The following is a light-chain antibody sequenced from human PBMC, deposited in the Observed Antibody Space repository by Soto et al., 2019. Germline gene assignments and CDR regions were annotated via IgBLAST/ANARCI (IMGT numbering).Light chain of an antibody. Sequence: IQITQSPSSMSASVGDRVTITCRASQSISRDLGWYQQKPGKAPALLIYAASSLQSGVPSRFSGSGSGTDFTLTISSLQPEDFATYYCQQSYSPPPITFGQGTRLEIK. CDR2: AAS. CDR3: QQSYSPPPIT. CDR1: QSISRD. V-gene: IGKV1-39*01. J-gene: IGKJ5*01.